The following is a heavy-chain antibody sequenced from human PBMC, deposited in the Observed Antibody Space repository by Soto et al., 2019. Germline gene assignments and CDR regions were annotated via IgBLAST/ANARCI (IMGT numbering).Heavy chain of an antibody. CDR3: ARDPQINSDTSGYVGS. CDR1: GFTFSSYA. J-gene: IGHJ5*02. V-gene: IGHV3-23*01. CDR2: ISGSGGST. Sequence: GGSLRLSCAASGFTFSSYAMSWVRQAPGKGLEWVSAISGSGGSTYYADSVKGRFTVSRDNSKNTLFLQMSSLRAEDTAVYYCARDPQINSDTSGYVGSWGPGTLVTAPQ. D-gene: IGHD3-22*01.